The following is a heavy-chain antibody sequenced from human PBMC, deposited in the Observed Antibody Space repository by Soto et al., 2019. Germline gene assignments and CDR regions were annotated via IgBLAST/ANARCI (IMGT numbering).Heavy chain of an antibody. D-gene: IGHD3-10*01. J-gene: IGHJ6*02. V-gene: IGHV4-34*01. Sequence: SETLSLTCAVYGGSFSGYYWSWIRQPPGKGLEWIGETNHSGSTNYNPSLKSRVTISVDTSKNQFSLKLSSVTAADTAVYYCARGSSRSGSYYNVFRYYYGMDVWRQATTVTVSS. CDR3: ARGSSRSGSYYNVFRYYYGMDV. CDR2: TNHSGST. CDR1: GGSFSGYY.